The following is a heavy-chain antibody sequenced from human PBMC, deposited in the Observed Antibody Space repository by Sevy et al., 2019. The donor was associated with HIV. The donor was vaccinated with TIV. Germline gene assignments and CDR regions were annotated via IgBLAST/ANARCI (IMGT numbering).Heavy chain of an antibody. J-gene: IGHJ4*02. Sequence: QLGGSLRLSCAASGFTFSSYGMHWVRQAPGKGLEWVVFIWYDGSDTYYADSVKGRFNISRDNSKNTLYLQMNSLRTEDTAIYYCASDILTGSDFWGQGTLVTVSS. D-gene: IGHD3-9*01. V-gene: IGHV3-30*02. CDR1: GFTFSSYG. CDR3: ASDILTGSDF. CDR2: IWYDGSDT.